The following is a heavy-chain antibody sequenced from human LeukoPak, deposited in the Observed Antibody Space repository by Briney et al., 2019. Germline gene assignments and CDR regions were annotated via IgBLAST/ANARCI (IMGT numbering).Heavy chain of an antibody. CDR2: IYYSGST. CDR3: ARERIVGATDWFDP. V-gene: IGHV4-30-4*07. Sequence: PSETLSLTCAVSGGSISSGGYSWSWIRQPPGKGLEWIGYIYYSGSTYYNPSLKSRVTISVDTSKNQFSLKLSSVTAADTAVYYCARERIVGATDWFDPWGQGTLVTVSS. D-gene: IGHD1-26*01. CDR1: GGSISSGGYS. J-gene: IGHJ5*02.